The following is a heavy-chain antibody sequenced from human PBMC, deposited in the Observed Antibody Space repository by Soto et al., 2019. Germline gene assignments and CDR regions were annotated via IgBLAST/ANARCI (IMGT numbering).Heavy chain of an antibody. CDR2: ISSTSTYI. CDR1: GFTFSSYS. J-gene: IGHJ6*02. D-gene: IGHD2-2*01. Sequence: PGGSLRLSCAAFGFTFSSYSMNWVRQAPGKGLEWVSSISSTSTYIYYADSMKGRFTISRDNAKNSLHLQMNSLRAEDTAVYYCARASVVVPAAVYYSYYYGMDVWGQGTTVTVSS. V-gene: IGHV3-21*01. CDR3: ARASVVVPAAVYYSYYYGMDV.